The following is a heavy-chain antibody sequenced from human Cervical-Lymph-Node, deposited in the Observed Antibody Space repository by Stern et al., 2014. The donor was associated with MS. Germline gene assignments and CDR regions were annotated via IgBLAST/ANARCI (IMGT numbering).Heavy chain of an antibody. D-gene: IGHD6-19*01. CDR2: SRGTGGST. J-gene: IGHJ6*02. CDR3: AKTIAVAVPFHYGLDV. Sequence: EVQLVESGGGLIQPGGSLRLSCAASGFTFSSYAMNWVRQAPGKGLEWVSASRGTGGSTYCAESVKGRFTISRDNSKNTLYLHMTSLRAEDTAMYYCAKTIAVAVPFHYGLDVWGQGTTVTVSS. V-gene: IGHV3-23*04. CDR1: GFTFSSYA.